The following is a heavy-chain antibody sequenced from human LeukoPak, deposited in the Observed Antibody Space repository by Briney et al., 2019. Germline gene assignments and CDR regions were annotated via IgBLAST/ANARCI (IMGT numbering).Heavy chain of an antibody. V-gene: IGHV1-18*01. CDR2: ISAYNGNT. CDR1: GYTFTSYG. Sequence: GASVKASCKASGYTFTSYGISWVRQAPGQGLEWMGWISAYNGNTNYAQKLQGRVTMTTDTSTSTAYMELRSLRSDDTAVYYCARDSLLLEWLFINRGMDVWGQGTTVTVSS. J-gene: IGHJ6*02. CDR3: ARDSLLLEWLFINRGMDV. D-gene: IGHD3-3*01.